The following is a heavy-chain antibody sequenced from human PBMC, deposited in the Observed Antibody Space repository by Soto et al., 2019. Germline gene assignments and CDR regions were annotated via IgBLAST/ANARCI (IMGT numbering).Heavy chain of an antibody. Sequence: GESLKISCLGSGYSFTSYWISWVRQMPGKGLEWMGRIDPSDSYTNYSPSFQGHVTISADKSISTAYLQWSSLKASDTAMYYCARPAGYCSGGSCSYYYGMDVWGQGTTGTSP. J-gene: IGHJ6*02. V-gene: IGHV5-10-1*01. CDR1: GYSFTSYW. CDR3: ARPAGYCSGGSCSYYYGMDV. D-gene: IGHD2-15*01. CDR2: IDPSDSYT.